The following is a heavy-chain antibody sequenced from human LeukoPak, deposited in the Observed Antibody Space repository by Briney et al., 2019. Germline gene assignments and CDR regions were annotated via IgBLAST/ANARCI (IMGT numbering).Heavy chain of an antibody. D-gene: IGHD3-3*01. Sequence: ASVKVSCKASGYTFTGYYMHWVRQAPGQGLEWMGWINPNSGGTNYAQKLQGRVTMTTDTSTSTAYMELRSLRSDDTAVYYCARYDFWGGYPVNHDAFDIWGQGTMVTVSS. CDR1: GYTFTGYY. CDR3: ARYDFWGGYPVNHDAFDI. CDR2: INPNSGGT. V-gene: IGHV1-2*02. J-gene: IGHJ3*02.